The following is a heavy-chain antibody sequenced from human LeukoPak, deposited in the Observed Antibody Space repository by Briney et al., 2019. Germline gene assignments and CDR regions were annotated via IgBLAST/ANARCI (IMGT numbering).Heavy chain of an antibody. V-gene: IGHV1-18*01. CDR2: ISAYNGNT. CDR1: GYTFTSYG. D-gene: IGHD2-15*01. J-gene: IGHJ6*03. CDR3: ARDGRGYCSGGSCYSIYYYYYMDV. Sequence: ASVKVSCKASGYTFTSYGISWVRQAPGQGLEWMGWISAYNGNTNYAQKLQGRVTMTTDTSTSTAYMELRSLRSDDTAVYYCARDGRGYCSGGSCYSIYYYYYMDVWGKGTTVTASS.